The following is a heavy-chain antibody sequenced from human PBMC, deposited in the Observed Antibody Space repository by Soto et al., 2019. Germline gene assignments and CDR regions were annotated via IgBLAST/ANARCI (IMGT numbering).Heavy chain of an antibody. J-gene: IGHJ6*03. Sequence: ASVKISCKAFGYTFNAFYMHWVRQAPGQGLEWMGVINPSGDGTSYAQKLQGRVTMTRDTSTSTVYMELSRLRSEDTAVYYCARVALGYDYAEVWGKGTEVTVSS. CDR3: ARVALGYDYAEV. CDR2: INPSGDGT. D-gene: IGHD4-17*01. CDR1: GYTFNAFY. V-gene: IGHV1-46*02.